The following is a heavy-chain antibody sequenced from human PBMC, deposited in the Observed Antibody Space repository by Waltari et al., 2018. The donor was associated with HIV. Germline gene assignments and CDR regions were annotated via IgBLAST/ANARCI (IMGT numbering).Heavy chain of an antibody. CDR1: GFAFRFSSYI. CDR3: AREDYSGYVGHGFDI. CDR2: ISRSGSFI. D-gene: IGHD4-4*01. J-gene: IGHJ3*02. Sequence: QLVESGGGQVQPGGSRGLCCGASGFAFRFSSYIMNWVRQAPGKGLEWVSSISRSGSFIYSADAVKGRFTISRDNAKNSLYLQMNSLRTEDTAVYYCAREDYSGYVGHGFDIWGQGTMVTVSS. V-gene: IGHV3-21*02.